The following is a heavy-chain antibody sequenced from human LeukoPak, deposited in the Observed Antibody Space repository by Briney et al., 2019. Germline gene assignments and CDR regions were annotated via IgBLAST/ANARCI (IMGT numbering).Heavy chain of an antibody. V-gene: IGHV3-11*04. D-gene: IGHD6-19*01. J-gene: IGHJ4*02. CDR1: GFTFSDYY. CDR3: ARVAVAGTFYFDY. Sequence: PGGSLRLSCAASGFTFSDYYMSWIRQAPGKGLEWVSYISSSGSTIYYADSVKGRFTISRDNAKNTLYLQMGSLRAEDMAVYYCARVAVAGTFYFDYWGQGTLVTVSS. CDR2: ISSSGSTI.